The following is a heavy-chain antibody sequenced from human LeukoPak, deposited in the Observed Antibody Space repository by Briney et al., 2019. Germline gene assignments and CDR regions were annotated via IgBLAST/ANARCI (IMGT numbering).Heavy chain of an antibody. J-gene: IGHJ4*02. V-gene: IGHV3-21*01. CDR1: GFTFSSYS. CDR2: ISSSSSYI. D-gene: IGHD3-22*01. CDR3: ARDPGSSGPIY. Sequence: PGRSLRLSCAASGFTFSSYSMNWVRQAPGKGLEWVSSISSSSSYIYYADSVKGRFTISRDNAKNSLYLQMNSLRAEDTAVYYCARDPGSSGPIYWGQGTLVTVSS.